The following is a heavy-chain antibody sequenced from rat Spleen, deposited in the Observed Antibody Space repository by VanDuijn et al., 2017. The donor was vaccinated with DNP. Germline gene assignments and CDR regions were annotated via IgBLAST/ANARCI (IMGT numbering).Heavy chain of an antibody. Sequence: EVQLVESGGDLVQPGRSLKLFCAASGFTFSDYYMAWIRQAPTKGLEWVAYIHYDGGSSKYGDSVRGRFTISRDNAKNTLYLQMNGLRSEDMATYYCARWNSGHFDYWGQGVMVPVSS. CDR1: GFTFSDYY. CDR3: ARWNSGHFDY. CDR2: IHYDGGSS. D-gene: IGHD4-3*01. J-gene: IGHJ2*01. V-gene: IGHV5-22*01.